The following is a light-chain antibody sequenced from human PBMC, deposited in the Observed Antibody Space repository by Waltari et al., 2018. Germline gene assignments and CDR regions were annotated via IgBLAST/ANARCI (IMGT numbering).Light chain of an antibody. Sequence: EIVLTQSPATLSLSPGARATLSCRARHIVSTSLALYLQNPGQSPRLLSSDASSRATGIPARFSGSGSVTDFTLTISSLQAEDVAVYYCLQYYTTPLTFGQGTKVEIK. J-gene: IGKJ1*01. CDR2: DAS. V-gene: IGKV3-11*01. CDR1: HIVSTS. CDR3: LQYYTTPLT.